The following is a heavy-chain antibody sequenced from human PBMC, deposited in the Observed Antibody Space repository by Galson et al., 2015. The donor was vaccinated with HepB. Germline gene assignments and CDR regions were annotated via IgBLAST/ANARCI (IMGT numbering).Heavy chain of an antibody. CDR2: FDPEDGET. V-gene: IGHV1-24*01. D-gene: IGHD5-24*01. Sequence: SVKVSCKVSGYTLTELSMHWVRQAPGKGLEWMGGFDPEDGETIYAQKFQGRVTMTEDTSTDTAYMELSSLRSEDTAVYYCATTSEMATTGGLYFDLWGRGTLVTVSS. J-gene: IGHJ2*01. CDR1: GYTLTELS. CDR3: ATTSEMATTGGLYFDL.